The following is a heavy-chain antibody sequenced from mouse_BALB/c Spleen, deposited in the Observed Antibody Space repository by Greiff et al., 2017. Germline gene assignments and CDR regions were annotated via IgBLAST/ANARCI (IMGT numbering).Heavy chain of an antibody. D-gene: IGHD3-3*01. V-gene: IGHV1-4*02. Sequence: VQGVESAAELARPGASVKMSCKASGYTFTSYTMHWVKQRPGQGLEWIGYINPSSGYTEYNQKFKDKTTLTADKSSSTAYMQLSSLTSEDSAVYYCARGGRLRFAYWGQGTLVTVSA. CDR1: GYTFTSYT. CDR2: INPSSGYT. J-gene: IGHJ3*01. CDR3: ARGGRLRFAY.